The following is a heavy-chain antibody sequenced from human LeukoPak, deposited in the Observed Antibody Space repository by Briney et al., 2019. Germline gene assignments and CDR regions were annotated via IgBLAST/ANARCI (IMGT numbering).Heavy chain of an antibody. CDR3: AREVMRGSGIYYKLKWFDP. CDR1: GYTFTSYG. CDR2: ISAYNGNT. V-gene: IGHV1-18*01. J-gene: IGHJ5*02. Sequence: ASVKVSCKASGYTFTSYGISWVRQAPGQGLEWMGWISAYNGNTNYAQRLQGRVTMTTDTSTSTVYMELSSLRSEDTAVYYCAREVMRGSGIYYKLKWFDPWGQGTLVTVSS. D-gene: IGHD3-10*01.